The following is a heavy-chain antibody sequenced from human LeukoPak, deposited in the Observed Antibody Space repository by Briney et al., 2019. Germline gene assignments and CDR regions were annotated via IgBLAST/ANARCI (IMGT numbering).Heavy chain of an antibody. Sequence: SGTLSLTCTVSGGSVSSGSYYWSWIRQPPGKGLEWIGYIYYSGSTNYNPSLKSRVTISVDTSKNQFSLKLSSVTAADTAVYYCASEGYSSSWTHTFDYWGQGTLVTVSS. CDR1: GGSVSSGSYY. CDR3: ASEGYSSSWTHTFDY. D-gene: IGHD6-13*01. J-gene: IGHJ4*02. CDR2: IYYSGST. V-gene: IGHV4-61*01.